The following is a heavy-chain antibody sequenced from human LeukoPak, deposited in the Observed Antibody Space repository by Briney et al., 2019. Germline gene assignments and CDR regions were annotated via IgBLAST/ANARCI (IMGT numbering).Heavy chain of an antibody. CDR1: GFTFSSYE. Sequence: GGSLRLSCAASGFTFSSYEMNWVRQAPGKGLEWISHISDSGRTMYYADSVKGRFTISRDNAKNSLYLQMSSLRAEDTAVYYCAKLGSICRSGVWYGGWGQGILVTVSS. J-gene: IGHJ4*02. V-gene: IGHV3-48*03. CDR2: ISDSGRTM. CDR3: AKLGSICRSGVWYGG. D-gene: IGHD2-8*02.